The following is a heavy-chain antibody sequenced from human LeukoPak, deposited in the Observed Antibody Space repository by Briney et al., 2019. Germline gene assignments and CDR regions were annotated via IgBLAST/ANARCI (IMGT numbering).Heavy chain of an antibody. Sequence: GGSLRLSCAVSGFTVSSNYMTWVRQAPGRGLEWVSTMYSGGSTYYADSVKGRFTISRDSSKNTLYLQMNSLRAEDTAVYYCAKTSDYYFSFDYWGQGTLVTVSS. CDR1: GFTVSSNY. J-gene: IGHJ4*02. CDR2: MYSGGST. CDR3: AKTSDYYFSFDY. V-gene: IGHV3-53*01. D-gene: IGHD3-22*01.